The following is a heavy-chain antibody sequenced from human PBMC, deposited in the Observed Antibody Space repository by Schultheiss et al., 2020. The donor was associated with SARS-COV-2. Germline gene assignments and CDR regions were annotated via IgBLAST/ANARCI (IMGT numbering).Heavy chain of an antibody. Sequence: SETLSLTCAVSGGSISSGGYSWSWIRQPAGKGLEWIGRIYTSGSTNYNPSLKSRVTISVDTSKNQFSLKLSSVTAADTAVYYCARHGGIAARPGDWFDPWGQGTLVTVSS. CDR1: GGSISSGGYS. V-gene: IGHV4-61*02. CDR2: IYTSGST. J-gene: IGHJ5*02. CDR3: ARHGGIAARPGDWFDP. D-gene: IGHD6-6*01.